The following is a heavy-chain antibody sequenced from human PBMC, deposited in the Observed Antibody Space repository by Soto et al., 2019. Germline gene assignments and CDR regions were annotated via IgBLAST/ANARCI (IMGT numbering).Heavy chain of an antibody. Sequence: SETLSLTCTVSGGSISGYYWSWIRQPPGKGLEGIGYIYYSGTTNYNPSLKSRVTISVDTSKNQFSLKLSSVTAADTAVYYCARDSRSGYYLEYWGQGTLVTVSS. J-gene: IGHJ4*02. V-gene: IGHV4-59*12. CDR2: IYYSGTT. CDR3: ARDSRSGYYLEY. CDR1: GGSISGYY. D-gene: IGHD3-22*01.